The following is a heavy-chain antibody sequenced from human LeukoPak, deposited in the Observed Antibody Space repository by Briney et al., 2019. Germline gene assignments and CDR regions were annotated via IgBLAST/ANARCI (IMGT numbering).Heavy chain of an antibody. D-gene: IGHD3-10*01. J-gene: IGHJ3*02. CDR3: AKDASSGSYIDAFDI. Sequence: GGSLRLSCAASGFSFSSYGMHWVRQAPGKGLEWVAFIRYDGSNKYYADSVKGRFTISRDNTKNTLYLQMNSLRAEDTAVYYCAKDASSGSYIDAFDIWGQGTMVTVSS. CDR1: GFSFSSYG. V-gene: IGHV3-30*02. CDR2: IRYDGSNK.